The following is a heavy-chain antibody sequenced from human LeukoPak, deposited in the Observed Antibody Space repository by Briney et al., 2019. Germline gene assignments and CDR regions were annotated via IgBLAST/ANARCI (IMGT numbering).Heavy chain of an antibody. CDR3: ARGSWSYEYFQH. Sequence: GASVKVSCKASGGTFSSYAISWVRQAPGQGLEWMGGIIPIFGTANYAQKFQGRVTITTDESTSTAYMELSSLRSEDTAVYYCARGSWSYEYFQHWGQGTLVTVSS. CDR2: IIPIFGTA. V-gene: IGHV1-69*05. J-gene: IGHJ1*01. D-gene: IGHD1-26*01. CDR1: GGTFSSYA.